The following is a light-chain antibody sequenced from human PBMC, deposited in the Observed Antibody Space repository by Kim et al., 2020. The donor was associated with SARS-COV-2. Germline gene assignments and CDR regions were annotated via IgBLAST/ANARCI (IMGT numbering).Light chain of an antibody. V-gene: IGLV7-46*01. CDR2: ATS. CDR3: LLSHSDVWV. CDR1: AGAVTSGHY. Sequence: PGGTVTLTCGSSAGAVTSGHYPYWFQQKPDQAPRTLIYATSKKDSWTPARFSGSLLGGKAALTLAGAQPEDEAEYYCLLSHSDVWVFGGGTQLTVL. J-gene: IGLJ3*02.